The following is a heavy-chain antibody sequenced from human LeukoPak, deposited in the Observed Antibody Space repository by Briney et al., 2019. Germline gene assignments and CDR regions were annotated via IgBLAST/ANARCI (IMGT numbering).Heavy chain of an antibody. CDR3: ARRASGLPSDS. Sequence: PSEALSLTCTVSGDSISNSTNRWAWIRHPPGKGLEWIATTHSSGATSYSPSLQSRVTISVDTSKNQFSLKLKSVTAADTAVYYCARRASGLPSDSWGQGTLVTVSS. V-gene: IGHV4-39*01. CDR1: GDSISNSTNR. CDR2: THSSGAT. J-gene: IGHJ4*02. D-gene: IGHD3-10*01.